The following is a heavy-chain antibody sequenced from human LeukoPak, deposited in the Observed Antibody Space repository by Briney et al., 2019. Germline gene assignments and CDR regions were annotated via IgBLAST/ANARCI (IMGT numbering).Heavy chain of an antibody. CDR3: ARQGQLQDNWFDP. Sequence: SETLSLTCTVSGVSISSSSYYWGWIRQPPGKGLEWIGSIYYSGSTYYNPSLKSRVTISVDTSKNQFSLKLSSVTPADTAVYYWARQGQLQDNWFDPWGQGTLVTVSS. CDR1: GVSISSSSYY. J-gene: IGHJ5*02. D-gene: IGHD2-2*01. CDR2: IYYSGST. V-gene: IGHV4-39*01.